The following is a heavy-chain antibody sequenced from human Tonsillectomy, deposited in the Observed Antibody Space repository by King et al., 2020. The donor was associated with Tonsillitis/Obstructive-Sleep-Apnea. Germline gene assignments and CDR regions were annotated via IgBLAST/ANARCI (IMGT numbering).Heavy chain of an antibody. Sequence: VQLVESGPEVKKPGESLKISCKGSEYSFTSYWIGWVRQTPGKGLEWMGIIYPGDSETRYSPSFQGRVTMSVDKSISTAYLQWDSLKASDSAMYYCARVRGFCSVNICYGLDPWGQGSLVTVSS. CDR1: EYSFTSYW. V-gene: IGHV5-51*01. CDR2: IYPGDSET. CDR3: ARVRGFCSVNICYGLDP. D-gene: IGHD3-3*01. J-gene: IGHJ5*02.